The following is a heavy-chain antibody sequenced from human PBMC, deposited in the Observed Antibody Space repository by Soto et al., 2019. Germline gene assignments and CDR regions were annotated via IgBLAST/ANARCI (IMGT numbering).Heavy chain of an antibody. D-gene: IGHD3-16*01. V-gene: IGHV3-23*01. CDR2: ISGNGDTT. CDR3: EKVMNNGDYSDC. Sequence: PGGSLRLSCAASGFTFSSYSMNWVRQAPGKGLEWVSSISGNGDTTYYADSVQGRFTISRDNSKDTLSLQMNRLRDDDTAVYYCEKVMNNGDYSDCWGQGDLVTVSS. CDR1: GFTFSSYS. J-gene: IGHJ4*02.